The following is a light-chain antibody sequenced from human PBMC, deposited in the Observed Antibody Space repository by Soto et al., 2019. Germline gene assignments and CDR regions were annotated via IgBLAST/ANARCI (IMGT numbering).Light chain of an antibody. V-gene: IGLV2-14*01. Sequence: QSVLTQPASVSGSPGQSITISCTGSSSDIGAFNYVAWYQQHPGKAPKLIIHGVTNRPSGVSSRFSGSKSDYTASLTISGLQAEDEADYYFSSYTTAFFYVFGTGTKLTVL. CDR1: SSDIGAFNY. J-gene: IGLJ1*01. CDR2: GVT. CDR3: SSYTTAFFYV.